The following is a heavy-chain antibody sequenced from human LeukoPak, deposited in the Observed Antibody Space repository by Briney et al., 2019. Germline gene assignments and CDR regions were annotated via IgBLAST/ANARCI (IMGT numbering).Heavy chain of an antibody. V-gene: IGHV4-34*01. CDR3: ASHLWFGELCWFDP. J-gene: IGHJ5*02. Sequence: SETLSLTCAVYGGSFSGYYWSWIRQPPGKGLEWIGEINHSGSTYYNPSLKSRVTISIDTSKNQFSLKLSSVTAADTAVYYCASHLWFGELCWFDPWGQGTLVTVPS. CDR1: GGSFSGYY. D-gene: IGHD3-10*01. CDR2: INHSGST.